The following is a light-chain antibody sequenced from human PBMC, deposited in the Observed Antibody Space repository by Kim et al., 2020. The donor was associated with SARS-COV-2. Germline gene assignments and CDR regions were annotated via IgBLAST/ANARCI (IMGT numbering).Light chain of an antibody. CDR1: QDIRNY. V-gene: IGKV1-33*01. CDR3: HQYDDVPYT. Sequence: DFQMTQSPSSVSVSVGDRVTITCQASQDIRNYVNWYQQRPGKAPTFVIYDASRLETGAPSRFSGSGFGTQFTFTITNVEPEDIATYYCHQYDDVPYTFGQGTKLEIK. CDR2: DAS. J-gene: IGKJ2*01.